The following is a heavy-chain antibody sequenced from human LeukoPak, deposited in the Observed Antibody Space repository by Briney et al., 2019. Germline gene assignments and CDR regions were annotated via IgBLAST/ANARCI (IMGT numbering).Heavy chain of an antibody. J-gene: IGHJ3*02. Sequence: ASVKVSCKASGYTFTGYYMHWVRQAPGQGLEWMGWINPNSGGTNYAQKFQGRVTMTRDTSISTAYMELSRLRSDDTAVYYCARARITIFGVASGAFDIWGQGTMVTVSS. V-gene: IGHV1-2*02. CDR1: GYTFTGYY. CDR3: ARARITIFGVASGAFDI. CDR2: INPNSGGT. D-gene: IGHD3-3*01.